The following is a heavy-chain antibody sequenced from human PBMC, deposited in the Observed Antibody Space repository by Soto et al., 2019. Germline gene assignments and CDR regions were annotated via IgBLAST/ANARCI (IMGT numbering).Heavy chain of an antibody. D-gene: IGHD1-7*01. J-gene: IGHJ6*03. Sequence: VSCKASGYTFTSYYMHWVRQAPGQGLEWMGIINPSGGSTSYAQKFQGRVTMTRDTSTSTVYMELSSLRSEDTAVYYCAKAGSDWNYQQNYYYYYMDVWGKGTTVTVSS. CDR3: AKAGSDWNYQQNYYYYYMDV. V-gene: IGHV1-46*03. CDR2: INPSGGST. CDR1: GYTFTSYY.